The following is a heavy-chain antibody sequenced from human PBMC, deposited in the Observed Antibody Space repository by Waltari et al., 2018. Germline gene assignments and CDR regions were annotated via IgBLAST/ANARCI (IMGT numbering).Heavy chain of an antibody. J-gene: IGHJ4*02. CDR1: GFPFAGSG. Sequence: EVQLLESGGGLIQPGGSLRLSCAASGFPFAGSGMTWVRQAPGQGLEWVSGISMSGGSTDYADSVKGRFIISRDNSKNRVFLQMNSLRAEDSAVYYCAKGTTNIDYWGQGTLVTVSS. V-gene: IGHV3-23*01. CDR3: AKGTTNIDY. D-gene: IGHD2-8*01. CDR2: ISMSGGST.